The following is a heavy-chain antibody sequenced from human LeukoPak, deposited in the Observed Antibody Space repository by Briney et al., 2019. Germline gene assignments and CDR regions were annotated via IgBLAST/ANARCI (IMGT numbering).Heavy chain of an antibody. CDR3: ARGGLYANIRYDY. D-gene: IGHD3/OR15-3a*01. V-gene: IGHV4-39*07. J-gene: IGHJ4*02. Sequence: SETLSPTCTVSGDSLSSGLYYWGWIRQPPGKGLTWIGSVYYSGSTLFSASFENRVAMPVDRSKNQFSLNLKSATAADTAVYYCARGGLYANIRYDYWGQGALVAVSS. CDR1: GDSLSSGLYY. CDR2: VYYSGST.